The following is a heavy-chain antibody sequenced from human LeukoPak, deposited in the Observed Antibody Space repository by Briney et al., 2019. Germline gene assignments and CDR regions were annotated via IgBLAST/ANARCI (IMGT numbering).Heavy chain of an antibody. J-gene: IGHJ4*02. V-gene: IGHV3-11*01. D-gene: IGHD4-23*01. CDR3: ARDPSYGGHSDDI. CDR1: GFTFNKFY. Sequence: GGSLRLSCEASGFTFNKFYMSWVRQAPGKGLEWISSISPTAFYTSYLDSVKGRFTISRDNAKNSLYLEMSNLRVEDTAVYYCARDPSYGGHSDDIWGQGTLVTVSS. CDR2: ISPTAFYT.